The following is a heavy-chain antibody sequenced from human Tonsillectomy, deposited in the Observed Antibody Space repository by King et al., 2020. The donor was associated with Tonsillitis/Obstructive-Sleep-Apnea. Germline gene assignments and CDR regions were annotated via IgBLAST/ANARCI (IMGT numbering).Heavy chain of an antibody. CDR1: GFTFSSYA. V-gene: IGHV3-64D*06. Sequence: VQLVESGGGLVQPGGSLRLSCSASGFTFSSYAMHWGRQAPGKGLEYVSAISSNGGSKYYEDSVKGRLTISRDNSKNTLYLQMSSLRAENTAVYYCVKGHRITIFGVVTRGPYFDYWGQGTLVTVSS. J-gene: IGHJ4*02. D-gene: IGHD3-3*01. CDR3: VKGHRITIFGVVTRGPYFDY. CDR2: ISSNGGSK.